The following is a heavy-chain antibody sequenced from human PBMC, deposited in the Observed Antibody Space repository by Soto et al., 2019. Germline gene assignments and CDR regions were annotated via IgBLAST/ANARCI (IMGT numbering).Heavy chain of an antibody. CDR2: IYYSGST. D-gene: IGHD4-17*01. J-gene: IGHJ5*02. CDR1: GGSISSSSYY. V-gene: IGHV4-39*01. Sequence: QLQLQESGPGLVKPSETLSLTCTVSGGSISSSSYYWGWIRQPPGKGLEWIGSIYYSGSTYYNPSLKSRVTISVDTSKNQFSLKLSSVTAADTAVYYCARRGAWTTFDPWGQGTLVTVSS. CDR3: ARRGAWTTFDP.